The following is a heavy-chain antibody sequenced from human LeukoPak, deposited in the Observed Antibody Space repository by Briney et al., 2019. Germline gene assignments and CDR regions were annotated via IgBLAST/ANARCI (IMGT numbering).Heavy chain of an antibody. CDR3: ASLDISFWSGYVVY. CDR2: INPNSGGT. CDR1: GYTFTGYY. Sequence: ASVKVSCKASGYTFTGYYMHWVRQAPGQGLEWMGWINPNSGGTNYAQKFQGRVTMTRDTSISTAYMELSRLRSDDTAVYYCASLDISFWSGYVVYWGQGTLVTVSS. V-gene: IGHV1-2*02. D-gene: IGHD3-3*01. J-gene: IGHJ4*02.